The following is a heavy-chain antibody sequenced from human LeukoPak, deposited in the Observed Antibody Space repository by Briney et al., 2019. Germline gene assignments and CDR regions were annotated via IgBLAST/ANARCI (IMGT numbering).Heavy chain of an antibody. CDR2: IWYDGSNK. CDR1: GXTFSRYG. D-gene: IGHD4-23*01. J-gene: IGHJ4*02. V-gene: IGHV3-33*01. Sequence: GGSLRLSCAASGXTFSRYGMHWVRQAPGKGLEWVAVIWYDGSNKYYADSVKGRFTISRDNSKNTLYLQMNSLRAEDTAVYYCASDYGGNSASFFDYWGQGTLVTVSS. CDR3: ASDYGGNSASFFDY.